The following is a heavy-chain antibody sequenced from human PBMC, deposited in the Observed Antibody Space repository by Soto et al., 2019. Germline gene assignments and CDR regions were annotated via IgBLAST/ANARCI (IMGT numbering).Heavy chain of an antibody. CDR1: GFIVSSNY. J-gene: IGHJ4*02. CDR3: ARVSTTAKTFDY. D-gene: IGHD4-17*01. CDR2: IYSGGNI. Sequence: VGSLRLSCAASGFIVSSNYMSWVRQAPGKGREWVSIIYSGGNIYYADSVRGRFTISRDNSKSTLYLQMNSLRAEDTAVYYCARVSTTAKTFDYWGQGTLVTVSS. V-gene: IGHV3-53*01.